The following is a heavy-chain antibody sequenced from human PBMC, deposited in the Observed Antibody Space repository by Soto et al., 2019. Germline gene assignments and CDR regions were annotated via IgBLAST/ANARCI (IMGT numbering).Heavy chain of an antibody. CDR3: ARNMARGQLPQSYYYYYMDV. CDR2: ISAYNGNT. D-gene: IGHD2-2*01. Sequence: ASVKVSCKASGYTFTSYGISWVRQAPGQGLEWMGGISAYNGNTNYAQKLQGRVTMTTDTSTSTDYMELRSLRSDETAVYYCARNMARGQLPQSYYYYYMDVWGKGTTVTVSS. J-gene: IGHJ6*03. CDR1: GYTFTSYG. V-gene: IGHV1-18*01.